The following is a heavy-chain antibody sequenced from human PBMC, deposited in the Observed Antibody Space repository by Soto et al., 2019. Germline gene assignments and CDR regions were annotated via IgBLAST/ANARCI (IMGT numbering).Heavy chain of an antibody. D-gene: IGHD6-6*01. CDR1: GGSISSYY. V-gene: IGHV4-59*08. CDR3: ARHFNRPYSSFPKYYYYYMDV. CDR2: IYYSGST. Sequence: SETLSLTCTVSGGSISSYYWSWIRQPPGKGLEWIGYIYYSGSTNYNPSLKSRGTISVETSKNQFSLKRSSVTAADTAVYYCARHFNRPYSSFPKYYYYYMDVWGKGTTVTVSS. J-gene: IGHJ6*03.